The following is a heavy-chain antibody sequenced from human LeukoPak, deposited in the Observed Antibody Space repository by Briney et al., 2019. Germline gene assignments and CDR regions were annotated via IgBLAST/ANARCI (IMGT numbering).Heavy chain of an antibody. J-gene: IGHJ4*02. CDR1: GGSLGTFY. V-gene: IGHV4-4*07. D-gene: IGHD3-22*01. Sequence: PSETLSLTCTVSGGSLGTFYWSWIRQSAGKVLEYIGRIHPTGSTNYKPSLKSRLTMSIDTSKNQFSMTLQFVTAADTAVYFCSRAHSGFYLDAWGQGTLVTVSS. CDR3: SRAHSGFYLDA. CDR2: IHPTGST.